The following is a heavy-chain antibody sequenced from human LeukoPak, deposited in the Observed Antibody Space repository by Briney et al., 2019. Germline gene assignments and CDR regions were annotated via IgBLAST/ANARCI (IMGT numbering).Heavy chain of an antibody. V-gene: IGHV4-34*01. Sequence: SETLSLTCAVYGGSFSGYYWSWIRQPPGKGLEWIGEINHSGSTNYNPSLKSRVTISVDTSKNQFSLKLSSVTAADTAVHYCARVGPWVNPDYYYYYMDVWGKGTTVTVSS. D-gene: IGHD1-14*01. CDR2: INHSGST. CDR3: ARVGPWVNPDYYYYYMDV. CDR1: GGSFSGYY. J-gene: IGHJ6*03.